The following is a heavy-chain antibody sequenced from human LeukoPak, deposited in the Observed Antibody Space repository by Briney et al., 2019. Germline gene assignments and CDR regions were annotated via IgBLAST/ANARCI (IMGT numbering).Heavy chain of an antibody. Sequence: GGSLRLSCAASGFTFSSYEMSWVRQAPGKGLEWVSYITSGGGGIDYADSVEGRFTISRDNARNSLYLQMNSLRVEDTAIYYCARRVGATGFEYWGQGTLVTVSS. D-gene: IGHD1-26*01. V-gene: IGHV3-48*03. CDR2: ITSGGGGI. CDR1: GFTFSSYE. CDR3: ARRVGATGFEY. J-gene: IGHJ4*02.